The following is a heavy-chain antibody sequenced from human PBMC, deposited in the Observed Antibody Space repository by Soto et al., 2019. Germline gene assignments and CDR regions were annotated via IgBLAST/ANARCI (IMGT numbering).Heavy chain of an antibody. D-gene: IGHD3-22*01. Sequence: SETLSLTCTVSGGSISSYYWGWIRQPPGKGLEWIGNIYYSGSTYYNPSLKSRVTISVDTSKNQFPLKLSSVTAADTAVYYCMLGSGWKDFDYWGQGTLVTVSS. CDR1: GGSISSYY. CDR2: IYYSGST. J-gene: IGHJ4*02. V-gene: IGHV4-39*01. CDR3: MLGSGWKDFDY.